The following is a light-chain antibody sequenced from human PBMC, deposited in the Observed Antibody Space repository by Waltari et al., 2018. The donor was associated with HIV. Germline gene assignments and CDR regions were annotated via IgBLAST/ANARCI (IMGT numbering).Light chain of an antibody. J-gene: IGLJ2*01. CDR2: KDT. Sequence: SYELAQPPSVSASPGQTARIPCSGDALPKQYAYWYQQKLGQAPVLIIYKDTERPSGIPERFSGSSSGTTVTLTISGVQAEDEADYYCQSADTNAYVVFGGGTKLTVL. CDR1: ALPKQY. CDR3: QSADTNAYVV. V-gene: IGLV3-25*03.